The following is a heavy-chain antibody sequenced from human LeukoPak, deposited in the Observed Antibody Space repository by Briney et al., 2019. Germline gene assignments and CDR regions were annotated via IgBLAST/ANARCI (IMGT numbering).Heavy chain of an antibody. J-gene: IGHJ4*02. CDR2: INAGNGNT. CDR1: GYTFTSYA. V-gene: IGHV1-3*01. CDR3: ARGTPYTMVRGVIDY. D-gene: IGHD3-10*01. Sequence: GASVKVSCKASGYTFTSYAMHWVRQAPGQRLEWMGWINAGNGNTKYSQKFQGRVTITRDTSASTAYMELSSLRSEDTAVYYCARGTPYTMVRGVIDYWGQGTLVTVSS.